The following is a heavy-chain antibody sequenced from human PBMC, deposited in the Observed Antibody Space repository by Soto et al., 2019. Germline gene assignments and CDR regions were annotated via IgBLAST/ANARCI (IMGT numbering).Heavy chain of an antibody. CDR1: GFTFSSYA. J-gene: IGHJ4*02. V-gene: IGHV3-23*01. CDR2: ISGSGGST. CDR3: AKLPDPYNGGSY. D-gene: IGHD1-20*01. Sequence: EVQLLESGGGLVQPGGSLRLSCAASGFTFSSYAMSWVRQAPGKGLEWVSAISGSGGSTYYADSVKGRFTISRDNSKNTLYLQMHSLRAEDTAVYYCAKLPDPYNGGSYWGQGTLVTVSS.